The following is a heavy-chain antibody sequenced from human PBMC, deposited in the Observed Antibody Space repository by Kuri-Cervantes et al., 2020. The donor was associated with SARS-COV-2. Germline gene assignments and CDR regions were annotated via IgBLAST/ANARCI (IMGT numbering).Heavy chain of an antibody. CDR1: GYTFTSYD. CDR2: MNPNSGNT. CDR3: ARGRYSGSYDQKTDNWFDP. J-gene: IGHJ5*02. Sequence: ASVKVSCKASGYTFTSYDINWVRQATGQGLEWMGWMNPNSGNTGYAQKFQGRVTMTRNTSISTAYMELSSLRSEDTAVYYCARGRYSGSYDQKTDNWFDPWGQGTLVTVSS. V-gene: IGHV1-8*01. D-gene: IGHD1-26*01.